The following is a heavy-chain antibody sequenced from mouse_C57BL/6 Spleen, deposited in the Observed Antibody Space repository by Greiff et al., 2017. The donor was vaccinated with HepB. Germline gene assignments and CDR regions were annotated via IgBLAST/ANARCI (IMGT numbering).Heavy chain of an antibody. Sequence: VQLQQSGPVLVKPGASVKMSCKASGYTFTDYYMNWVKQSHGKSLEWIGVINPYNGGTSYNQKFKGKATLTVDKSSSTAYMELNILTSEDSAVYYCTRRGKGWYFGVWGTGTTVTVSS. CDR1: GYTFTDYY. J-gene: IGHJ1*03. D-gene: IGHD1-3*01. V-gene: IGHV1-19*01. CDR3: TRRGKGWYFGV. CDR2: INPYNGGT.